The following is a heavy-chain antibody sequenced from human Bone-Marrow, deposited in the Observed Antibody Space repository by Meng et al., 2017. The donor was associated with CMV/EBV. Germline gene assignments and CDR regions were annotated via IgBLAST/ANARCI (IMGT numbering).Heavy chain of an antibody. CDR1: GFFFGSFW. Sequence: GESLKISCEASGFFFGSFWMTWVRQAPGKGLEWVANIKYDGSEKSYAESLKGRFTISRDNAKNSLYLQVSSLRVEDTAVYYCARSYGLDVWGQGTTVTFSS. J-gene: IGHJ6*02. V-gene: IGHV3-7*01. D-gene: IGHD3-10*01. CDR3: ARSYGLDV. CDR2: IKYDGSEK.